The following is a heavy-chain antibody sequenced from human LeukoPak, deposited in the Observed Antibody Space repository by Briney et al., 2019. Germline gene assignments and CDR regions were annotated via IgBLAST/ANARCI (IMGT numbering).Heavy chain of an antibody. Sequence: ASVKVSCKASGYSFASNYIHWVRQAPGQGLEWMGMIYPRDGSTSYAQKFQGRVAVTRDTSTSTVHMELSGLRSEDTAVYYCARDQEAFDYWGQGTLVTVSS. CDR1: GYSFASNY. CDR2: IYPRDGST. CDR3: ARDQEAFDY. V-gene: IGHV1-46*01. J-gene: IGHJ4*02.